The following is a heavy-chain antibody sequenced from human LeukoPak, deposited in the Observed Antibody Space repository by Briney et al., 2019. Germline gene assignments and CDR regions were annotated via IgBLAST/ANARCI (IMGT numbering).Heavy chain of an antibody. CDR2: IFCTGTT. J-gene: IGHJ4*02. CDR1: GGSISNYY. D-gene: IGHD1-14*01. V-gene: IGHV4-59*08. CDR3: ARGSSRYGNFDY. Sequence: SETLSLTCTVSGGSISNYYWSWVRLPPGKGLEWIGNIFCTGTTKYGPSLESRVTISLDSSRNQFSLKLSSVTAADTAVYYCARGSSRYGNFDYWGQGTLVTVSS.